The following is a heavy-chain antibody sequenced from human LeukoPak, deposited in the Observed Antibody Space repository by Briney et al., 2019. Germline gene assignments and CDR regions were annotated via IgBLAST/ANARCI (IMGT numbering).Heavy chain of an antibody. J-gene: IGHJ5*01. Sequence: GGSLRLSRAASGLTVSSNYMSWVRQAPGKGLEWVSVIYSDGNTYYADSVKGRFIISRDNSKNTLYVQMNNVRAEDTAVYYCAREGSSGWYEFWFDPWGQGTLVTVSS. D-gene: IGHD6-19*01. CDR1: GLTVSSNY. CDR2: IYSDGNT. V-gene: IGHV3-66*01. CDR3: AREGSSGWYEFWFDP.